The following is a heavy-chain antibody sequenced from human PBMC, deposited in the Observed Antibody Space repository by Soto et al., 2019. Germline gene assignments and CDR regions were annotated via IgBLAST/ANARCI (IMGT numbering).Heavy chain of an antibody. V-gene: IGHV3-23*01. CDR2: ISGSGGST. J-gene: IGHJ6*03. Sequence: GGSLRLSCAASGFTFSSYAMSWVRQAPGKGLEWVSAISGSGGSTYYADSVKGRFTISRDNSKNTLYLQMNSLRAEDTAVYYCAKDRIAVAGDGYYYYYMDVWGKGTTVTVSS. D-gene: IGHD6-19*01. CDR1: GFTFSSYA. CDR3: AKDRIAVAGDGYYYYYMDV.